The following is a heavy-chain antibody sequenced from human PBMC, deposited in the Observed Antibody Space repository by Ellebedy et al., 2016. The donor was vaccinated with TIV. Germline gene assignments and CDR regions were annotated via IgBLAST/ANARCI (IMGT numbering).Heavy chain of an antibody. D-gene: IGHD3-22*01. J-gene: IGHJ6*02. CDR1: GLTFSSHA. V-gene: IGHV3-23*01. CDR2: IRGSGDNT. Sequence: GESLKISCAASGLTFSSHAMSWVRQAPGKGLEWVSAIRGSGDNTYYADSVKGRFTISRDNAENTLYLQMNSLRAEDTAVYYCAKDQATMISYGMDVWGQGATVTVSS. CDR3: AKDQATMISYGMDV.